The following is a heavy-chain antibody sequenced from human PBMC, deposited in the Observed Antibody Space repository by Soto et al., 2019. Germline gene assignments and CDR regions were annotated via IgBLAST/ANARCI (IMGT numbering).Heavy chain of an antibody. J-gene: IGHJ4*02. CDR3: AKGRDYYDSSGYYKV. CDR1: GFTFSSYA. D-gene: IGHD3-22*01. V-gene: IGHV3-23*01. Sequence: EVQLLESGGGLVQPGGSLRLSCAASGFTFSSYAMSWVRQAPGKGLEWVSAISGSGGSTYYADSVKGRFTISRDNSKNTVYLQMNSLRAEDTAVYYCAKGRDYYDSSGYYKVWGQGTLVTVSS. CDR2: ISGSGGST.